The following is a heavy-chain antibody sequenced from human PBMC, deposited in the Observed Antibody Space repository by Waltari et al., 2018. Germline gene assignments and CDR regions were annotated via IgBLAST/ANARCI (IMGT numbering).Heavy chain of an antibody. CDR2: IIPIFGTA. CDR3: ARDAVNDEWLYSDY. CDR1: GGTFSSYA. Sequence: QVQLVQSGAEVKKPGSSVKVSCKASGGTFSSYAISWVRQAPGQGLEWMGGIIPIFGTANYAQKFQGRVTITTDESTSTAYMELSSLRSEDTAVYYCARDAVNDEWLYSDYWGQGTLVTVSS. V-gene: IGHV1-69*05. D-gene: IGHD3-3*01. J-gene: IGHJ4*02.